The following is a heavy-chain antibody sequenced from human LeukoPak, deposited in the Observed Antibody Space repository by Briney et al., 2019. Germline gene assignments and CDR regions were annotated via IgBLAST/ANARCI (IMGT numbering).Heavy chain of an antibody. CDR3: ARNNSSSPWFDP. D-gene: IGHD6-6*01. CDR2: VYYIGTT. Sequence: SETLSLTCTVSGDSVKSPTSYWSWIRQPPGKGLEWIGNVYYIGTTSYNSSLKSRVSISVDTSRNHFSLEVTSVTAEDTAVYYCARNNSSSPWFDPGGGRTLLSVPS. CDR1: GDSVKSPTSY. J-gene: IGHJ5*02. V-gene: IGHV4-61*03.